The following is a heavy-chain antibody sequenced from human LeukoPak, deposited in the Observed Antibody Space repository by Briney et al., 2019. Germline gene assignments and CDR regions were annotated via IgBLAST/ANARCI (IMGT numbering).Heavy chain of an antibody. J-gene: IGHJ4*02. CDR3: ARSLSPLAALFDY. Sequence: PGGSLRLSCAASGFAFSTYSMNWVRQAPGQGLEWVSYIRSDSSIIYYADSVQGRFTISRDNGKNSLYLQMNSLRAEDTAVYFCARSLSPLAALFDYWGQGTLVTVSS. V-gene: IGHV3-48*01. CDR1: GFAFSTYS. D-gene: IGHD6-6*01. CDR2: IRSDSSII.